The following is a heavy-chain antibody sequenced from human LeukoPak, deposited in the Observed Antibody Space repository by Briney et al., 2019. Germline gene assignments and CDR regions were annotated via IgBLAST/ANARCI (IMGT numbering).Heavy chain of an antibody. Sequence: PGGSLRLSCAASGFTFSDYYMSWIRQAPGKGLEWVSYISSSGSTIYYADSVKGRFTISRDNSKNTLYLQMNSLRAEDTAVYYCATNLEQQLGDYWGQGTLVTVSS. CDR1: GFTFSDYY. J-gene: IGHJ4*02. D-gene: IGHD6-13*01. V-gene: IGHV3-11*04. CDR3: ATNLEQQLGDY. CDR2: ISSSGSTI.